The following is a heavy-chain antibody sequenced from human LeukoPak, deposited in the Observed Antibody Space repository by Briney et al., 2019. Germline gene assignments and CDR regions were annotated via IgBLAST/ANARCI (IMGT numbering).Heavy chain of an antibody. D-gene: IGHD3-10*01. V-gene: IGHV4-4*07. Sequence: SETLSLTCTVSGGSISSYYWSWIRQPAGKGLEWIGRIYTSESPTYNPSLKSRVTMSLDTSKNQFSLKLSSVTAADTAVYYCARADDFGELWNWGQGTLVTVSS. J-gene: IGHJ4*02. CDR3: ARADDFGELWN. CDR1: GGSISSYY. CDR2: IYTSESP.